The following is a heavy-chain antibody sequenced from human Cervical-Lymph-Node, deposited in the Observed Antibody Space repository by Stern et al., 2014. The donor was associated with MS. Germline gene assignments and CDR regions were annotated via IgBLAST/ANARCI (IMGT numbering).Heavy chain of an antibody. V-gene: IGHV1-18*01. CDR2: ISAYNGNT. Sequence: QVQLMQSGAEVKKPGASVKVSCRASNYTFSSYGISWVRQAPGQGLEWVGWISAYNGNTNFAQKFQARVTLTTDTSTNTAYMELRSLRSDDTAVYYCARGGGVTPFWYLDLWGRGTLVAVSS. CDR3: ARGGGVTPFWYLDL. D-gene: IGHD3-16*01. J-gene: IGHJ2*01. CDR1: NYTFSSYG.